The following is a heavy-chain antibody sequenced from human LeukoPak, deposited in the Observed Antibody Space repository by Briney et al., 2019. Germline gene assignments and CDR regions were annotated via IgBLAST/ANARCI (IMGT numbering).Heavy chain of an antibody. CDR1: GFTFSSYA. CDR3: ASAVGALAYCGGDCYSFDY. Sequence: PGGSLRLSCAASGFTFSSYAMPWVRQAPGKGLEWVAVISYDGSNKYYADSVKGRFTISRDNSKNTLYLQMNSLRAEDTAVYYCASAVGALAYCGGDCYSFDYWGQGTLVTVSS. V-gene: IGHV3-30-3*01. D-gene: IGHD2-21*02. CDR2: ISYDGSNK. J-gene: IGHJ4*02.